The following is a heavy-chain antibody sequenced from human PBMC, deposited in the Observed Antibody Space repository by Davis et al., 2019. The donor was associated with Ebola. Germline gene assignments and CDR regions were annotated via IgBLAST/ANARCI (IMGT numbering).Heavy chain of an antibody. D-gene: IGHD3-10*01. CDR1: GFTFSSYW. Sequence: GESLKISCAASGFTFSSYWMHWVRQAPGKGLVWVSRINSDGSSTSYADSVKGRFTISRDNAKNSLYLQMNSLRAEDTAVYYCARDLLWFGELLSYYFDYWGQGTLVTVSS. CDR3: ARDLLWFGELLSYYFDY. J-gene: IGHJ4*02. CDR2: INSDGSST. V-gene: IGHV3-74*01.